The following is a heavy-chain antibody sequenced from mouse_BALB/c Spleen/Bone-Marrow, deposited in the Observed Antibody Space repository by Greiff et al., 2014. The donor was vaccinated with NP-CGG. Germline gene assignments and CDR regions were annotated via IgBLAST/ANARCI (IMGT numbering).Heavy chain of an antibody. CDR2: IDPSDSET. CDR1: GYSSTSCW. J-gene: IGHJ3*01. CDR3: ARKGIYDTFSY. V-gene: IGHV1-74*01. D-gene: IGHD2-12*01. Sequence: QVQLQQSGPQLVRPGASLKISCKASGYSSTSCWMHWVKQRPGQGLEWIGMIDPSDSETALNQKFKDKATLTVDKSSNTAYMQLSCPTSEDSAVYFCARKGIYDTFSYWGQGTLVTVSA.